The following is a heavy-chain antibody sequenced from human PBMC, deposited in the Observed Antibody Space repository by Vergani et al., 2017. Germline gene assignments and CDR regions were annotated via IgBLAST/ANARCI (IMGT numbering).Heavy chain of an antibody. Sequence: QVQLVQSGAEVKKPGASVKVSCKTSGYTFTVYYMHWVRQAPGQGLEWMGWINPNSGGTIYAQKFKGRVTMTRDTSISTVYMEMSRLRSDDTVVYYCARDRHCSSGGCNSDFAYWGQGTLVTVSS. CDR3: ARDRHCSSGGCNSDFAY. D-gene: IGHD2-15*01. J-gene: IGHJ4*02. V-gene: IGHV1-2*02. CDR1: GYTFTVYY. CDR2: INPNSGGT.